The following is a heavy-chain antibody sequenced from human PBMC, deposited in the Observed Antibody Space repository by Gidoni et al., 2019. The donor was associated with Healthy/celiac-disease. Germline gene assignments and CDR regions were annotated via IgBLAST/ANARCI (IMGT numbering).Heavy chain of an antibody. Sequence: QVQLQQWGAGLLKPSETLSLTCAVYCGSFSGYYRCWIRQPPGKGLEWIGEINQIGSTNYNPTLKSRVTISVDTSKNQFSLKLSYVTAADTAVYYCARDRRYYYYYYGMDVWGQGTTVTVSS. CDR3: ARDRRYYYYYYGMDV. J-gene: IGHJ6*02. CDR2: INQIGST. V-gene: IGHV4-34*01. CDR1: CGSFSGYY.